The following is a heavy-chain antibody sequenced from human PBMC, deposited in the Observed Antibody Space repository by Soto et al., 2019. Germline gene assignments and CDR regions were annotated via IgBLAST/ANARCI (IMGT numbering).Heavy chain of an antibody. CDR1: GFTFSGSA. V-gene: IGHV3-73*02. Sequence: EVQLVESGGGLVQPGGSLKLSCAASGFTFSGSAMHWVRQASGKGLEWVGRIRNKANNYATAYGASVKGRFIISRDESKNTAYLQMNSLKTEDTAVYYCIASVDDTFLDHWAQESLVTVSS. CDR3: IASVDDTFLDH. D-gene: IGHD5-12*01. J-gene: IGHJ4*02. CDR2: IRNKANNYAT.